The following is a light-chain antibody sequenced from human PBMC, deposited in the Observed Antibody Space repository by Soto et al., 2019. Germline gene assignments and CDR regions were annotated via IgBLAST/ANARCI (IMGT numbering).Light chain of an antibody. CDR1: SSDVGAYKS. CDR3: CSYAGSYTWV. V-gene: IGLV2-11*01. J-gene: IGLJ1*01. CDR2: DVT. Sequence: QSALTQPRSVSGSPGQSVTISCTGTSSDVGAYKSVSWYQQYPGEAPKVMIYDVTQRPSGVPDRFSGTESGNTASLTISGLQAEDEADYYCCSYAGSYTWVFGSGTKLTVL.